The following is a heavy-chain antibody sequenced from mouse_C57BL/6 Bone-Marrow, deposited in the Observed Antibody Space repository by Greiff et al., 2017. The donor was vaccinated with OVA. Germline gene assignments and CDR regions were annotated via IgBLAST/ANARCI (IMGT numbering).Heavy chain of an antibody. J-gene: IGHJ1*03. CDR3: ARECSSYRGYFDV. Sequence: EVMLVESGGGLVQSGRSLRLSCATSGFTFSDFYMEWVRQAPGKGLEWIAASRNKANDYTTEYSASVKGRFIVSRDTSQSILYLQMNALRAEDTAIYYCARECSSYRGYFDVWGTGTTVTVSS. CDR2: SRNKANDYTT. D-gene: IGHD1-1*01. CDR1: GFTFSDFY. V-gene: IGHV7-1*01.